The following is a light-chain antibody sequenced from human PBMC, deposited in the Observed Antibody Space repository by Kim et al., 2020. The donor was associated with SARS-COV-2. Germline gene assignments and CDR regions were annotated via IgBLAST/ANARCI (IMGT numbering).Light chain of an antibody. J-gene: IGLJ1*01. V-gene: IGLV2-14*03. Sequence: GQSIAISCTGTSSDIGGYDYVSWYQQHPGKAPKFMIYDVSTRPSGVSNRFSGSKSGNTASLTISGLHAEDEADYYCASYTTSGTFVFGTGTKVTVL. CDR1: SSDIGGYDY. CDR2: DVS. CDR3: ASYTTSGTFV.